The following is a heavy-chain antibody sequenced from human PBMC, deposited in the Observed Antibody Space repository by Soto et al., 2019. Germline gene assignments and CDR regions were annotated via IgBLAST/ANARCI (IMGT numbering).Heavy chain of an antibody. J-gene: IGHJ5*01. CDR2: MNPNNGNT. Sequence: QVLLVQSGAEMKKPGASVKVSCEASGYTFTTYEINWVRQATGQGLEWMGWMNPNNGNTGFAQKFQGRVTMTRNTSISTAYMELSSLTSEDTAVYYCARGDSFTSSGYWFDSWGQGTPVTVSS. CDR1: GYTFTTYE. CDR3: ARGDSFTSSGYWFDS. D-gene: IGHD6-13*01. V-gene: IGHV1-8*01.